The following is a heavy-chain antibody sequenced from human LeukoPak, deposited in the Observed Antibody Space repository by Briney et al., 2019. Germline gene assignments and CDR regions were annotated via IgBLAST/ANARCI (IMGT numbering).Heavy chain of an antibody. V-gene: IGHV1-69*13. Sequence: GASVKVSCKASGGTFSSYAISWVRQAPGQGLEWMGGIIPIFGTANYARKFQGRVTITADESTSTAYMELSSLRSEDTAVYYCASGYYDSSGYYYWGQGTLVTVSS. D-gene: IGHD3-22*01. CDR2: IIPIFGTA. CDR1: GGTFSSYA. J-gene: IGHJ4*02. CDR3: ASGYYDSSGYYY.